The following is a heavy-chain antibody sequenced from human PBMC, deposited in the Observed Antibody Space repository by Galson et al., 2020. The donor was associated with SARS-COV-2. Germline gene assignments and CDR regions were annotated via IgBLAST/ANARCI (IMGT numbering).Heavy chain of an antibody. J-gene: IGHJ4*02. Sequence: GESLKISCAASGFTFSSYSMNWVRQAPGKGLEWVSSISSSSSYIYYADSVKGRFTISRDNAKNSLYLQMNSLRAEDTAVYYCARGTYYYDSSGYPPDYWGQGTLVTVSS. D-gene: IGHD3-22*01. CDR1: GFTFSSYS. CDR3: ARGTYYYDSSGYPPDY. CDR2: ISSSSSYI. V-gene: IGHV3-21*01.